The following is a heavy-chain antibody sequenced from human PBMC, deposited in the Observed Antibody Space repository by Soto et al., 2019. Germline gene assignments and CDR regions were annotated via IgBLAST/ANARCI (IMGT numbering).Heavy chain of an antibody. D-gene: IGHD3-22*01. Sequence: PGWALRLSCAVSGFTFSSYAMHWVRQAPGKGLEWVAVISYDGSNKYYADSVKGRFTISRDNSKNTLYLQMNSLRAEDTAVYYCARDSLDDSSVYFDYWGQGT. CDR2: ISYDGSNK. CDR3: ARDSLDDSSVYFDY. V-gene: IGHV3-30-3*01. CDR1: GFTFSSYA. J-gene: IGHJ4*01.